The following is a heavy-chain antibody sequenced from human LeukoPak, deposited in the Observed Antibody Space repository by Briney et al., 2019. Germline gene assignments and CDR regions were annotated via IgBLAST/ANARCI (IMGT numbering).Heavy chain of an antibody. Sequence: PGGSLRLSCAGSGFTFSTYWMTWVRQAPGKGLEWVANINQDGGEKYYVDSVKGRFTISRDNAKNSLYLQMNSLRAEDTAVYYCARGVWFGEFSNWGQGTLVTVSS. D-gene: IGHD3-10*01. CDR2: INQDGGEK. V-gene: IGHV3-7*01. CDR1: GFTFSTYW. J-gene: IGHJ4*02. CDR3: ARGVWFGEFSN.